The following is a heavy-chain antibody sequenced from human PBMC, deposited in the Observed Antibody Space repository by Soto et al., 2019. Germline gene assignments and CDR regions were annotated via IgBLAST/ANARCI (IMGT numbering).Heavy chain of an antibody. CDR3: ARGGNVVVTATLYYYDYGMDV. D-gene: IGHD2-21*02. CDR2: INHSGST. Sequence: LSLTCAVYGRSFSGYYWSWIRQPPGKGLEWIGEINHSGSTNYNPSLKSRVTISVDTSKNQFSLKLSSVTAADTAVYYCARGGNVVVTATLYYYDYGMDVWGQGTTVTVSS. V-gene: IGHV4-34*01. J-gene: IGHJ6*02. CDR1: GRSFSGYY.